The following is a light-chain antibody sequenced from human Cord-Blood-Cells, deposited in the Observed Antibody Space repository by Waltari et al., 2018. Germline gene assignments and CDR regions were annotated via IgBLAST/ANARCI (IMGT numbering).Light chain of an antibody. Sequence: QSALTQPASVSGSPGQSITISCTGTSSDVGSYNLVSWYQQHPGKAPKLMIYEGSKRPSGFSNRFSGSTSGKTASLTISGLQAEDEADYYCCSYAGSSTWVFGGGTKLTVL. J-gene: IGLJ3*02. CDR2: EGS. CDR3: CSYAGSSTWV. CDR1: SSDVGSYNL. V-gene: IGLV2-23*01.